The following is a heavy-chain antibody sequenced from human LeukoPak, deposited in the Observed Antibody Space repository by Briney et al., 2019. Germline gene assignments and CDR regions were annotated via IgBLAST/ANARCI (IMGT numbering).Heavy chain of an antibody. J-gene: IGHJ4*02. Sequence: HPGGSLRLSCAASGFTFSSHAMHWVRQAPGKGLEWVAVISYDGSNKYYADSVKGRFTISRDNSKNTLYLQMNSLRAEDTAVYYCARGSYGSGSYSPFDYWGQGTLVTVSS. CDR2: ISYDGSNK. D-gene: IGHD3-10*01. CDR3: ARGSYGSGSYSPFDY. V-gene: IGHV3-30*04. CDR1: GFTFSSHA.